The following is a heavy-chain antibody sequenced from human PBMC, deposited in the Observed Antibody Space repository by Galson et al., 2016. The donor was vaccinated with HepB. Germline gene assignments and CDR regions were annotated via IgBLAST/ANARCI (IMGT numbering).Heavy chain of an antibody. CDR3: ARDLEGGTYYLDY. Sequence: SLRLSCAASGFSFSTCAMTWVRQAPGKGLEWVAAISGSGAATYYADSVQGRFSISRGNARNTLDMQMNSLRVEATAVYFCARDLEGGTYYLDYWVQGNLATV. V-gene: IGHV3-23*01. CDR1: GFSFSTCA. J-gene: IGHJ4*02. D-gene: IGHD2-15*01. CDR2: ISGSGAAT.